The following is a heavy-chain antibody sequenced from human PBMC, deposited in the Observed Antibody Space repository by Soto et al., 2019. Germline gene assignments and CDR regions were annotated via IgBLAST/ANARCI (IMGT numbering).Heavy chain of an antibody. CDR2: IIPIFGTA. V-gene: IGHV1-69*13. CDR3: ASGYYDSSGYPNEAHDY. Sequence: SVKVSCKASGGTFSSYAISWVRQAPGQGLEWMGGIIPIFGTANYAQKFQGRVTITADESTSTAYMELSSLRSEDTAVYYCASGYYDSSGYPNEAHDYWGQGTLVTVSS. D-gene: IGHD3-22*01. J-gene: IGHJ4*02. CDR1: GGTFSSYA.